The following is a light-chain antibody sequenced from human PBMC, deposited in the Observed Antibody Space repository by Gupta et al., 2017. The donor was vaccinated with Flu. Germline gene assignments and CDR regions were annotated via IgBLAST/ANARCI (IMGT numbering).Light chain of an antibody. J-gene: IGLJ3*02. CDR1: SSNIGNRY. CDR2: ENN. Sequence: KVTISCSGSSSNIGNRYVSWYQKLPGTAPKLLSYENNKRPSGIPDRFSGSKSVTSATLGINGLQTGDEADYDGGAWDNSLSAWVVGGGTKLAVL. CDR3: GAWDNSLSAWV. V-gene: IGLV1-51*02.